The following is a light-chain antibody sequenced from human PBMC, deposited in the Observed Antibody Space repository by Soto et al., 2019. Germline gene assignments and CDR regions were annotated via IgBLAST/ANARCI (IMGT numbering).Light chain of an antibody. J-gene: IGKJ1*01. CDR2: ATS. Sequence: DIQMTQSPSSLSASVGDRVTITCRASQDIGNDFAWYQQTPGKAPKRLLYATSSLQTGVPSRFSGIGSGTEFTLTISSLQPEDFATYYCLQHDAYPWTFGQGTRVEIK. CDR1: QDIGND. CDR3: LQHDAYPWT. V-gene: IGKV1-17*01.